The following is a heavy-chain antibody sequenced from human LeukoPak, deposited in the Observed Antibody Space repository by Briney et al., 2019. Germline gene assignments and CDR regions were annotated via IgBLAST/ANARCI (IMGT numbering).Heavy chain of an antibody. J-gene: IGHJ4*02. Sequence: ASVKVSCKASGYTFTGYYIHWVRQAPGQGLEWMGWISAYNGNTNYAQKLQGRVTMTTDTSTSTAYMELRSLRSDDTAVYYRARAVSVSGYYYWGQGTLVTVSS. CDR2: ISAYNGNT. CDR3: ARAVSVSGYYY. D-gene: IGHD3-22*01. CDR1: GYTFTGYY. V-gene: IGHV1-18*04.